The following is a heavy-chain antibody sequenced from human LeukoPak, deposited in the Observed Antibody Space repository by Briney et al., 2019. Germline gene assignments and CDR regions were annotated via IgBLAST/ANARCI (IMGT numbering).Heavy chain of an antibody. J-gene: IGHJ3*02. Sequence: AGGSLRLSCAASGFTVSSDYMSWVRQAPGKGLEWVSILYSGGSTYYADYVKGRFTISRDNSKNTLYLQMNSLRAEDTAVYYCARDNEVVAFDIWGQGTMVTVSS. CDR3: ARDNEVVAFDI. CDR1: GFTVSSDY. D-gene: IGHD2-8*01. CDR2: LYSGGST. V-gene: IGHV3-66*01.